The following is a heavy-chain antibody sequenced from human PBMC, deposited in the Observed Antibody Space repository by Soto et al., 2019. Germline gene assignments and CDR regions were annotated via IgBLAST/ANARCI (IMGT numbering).Heavy chain of an antibody. J-gene: IGHJ4*02. V-gene: IGHV4-4*02. CDR1: GVSISSGNW. CDR2: INHSGST. D-gene: IGHD1-26*01. Sequence: PSETLSLTCAVSGVSISSGNWWTWVRQTPQRGLEWIGEINHSGSTNYNPSLKSRVTISVDTSKNQFSLKLSSVTAADTAVYYCARAVVEVGATQDPYYFDYWGQGTLVTVSS. CDR3: ARAVVEVGATQDPYYFDY.